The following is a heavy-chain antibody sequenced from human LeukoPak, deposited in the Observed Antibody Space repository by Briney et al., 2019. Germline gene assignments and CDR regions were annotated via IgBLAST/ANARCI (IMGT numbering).Heavy chain of an antibody. D-gene: IGHD6-13*01. Sequence: PGGSLRLSCAASGFTFSSYSMNWVRQAPGKGLEWVSSISSSSSYIYYADSVKGRFTISRDNAKNSLYLQMNSLRAEDAAVYYCARGIAAAGSYGMDVWGQGTTVTVS. CDR1: GFTFSSYS. CDR2: ISSSSSYI. J-gene: IGHJ6*02. CDR3: ARGIAAAGSYGMDV. V-gene: IGHV3-21*01.